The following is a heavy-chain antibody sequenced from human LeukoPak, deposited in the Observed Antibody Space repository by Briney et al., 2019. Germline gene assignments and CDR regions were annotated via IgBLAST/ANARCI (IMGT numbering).Heavy chain of an antibody. D-gene: IGHD6-19*01. CDR2: INSDGSST. J-gene: IGHJ4*02. CDR1: GFTFSSYW. V-gene: IGHV3-74*01. Sequence: GGSLRLSCAASGFTFSSYWMHWVRHAPGKGLVCVSHINSDGSSTNYADSLKGRFTISRDNAKNTLYLQMNSLTAEDTAVYFCARSSGWGFDYWGQGALVTVSS. CDR3: ARSSGWGFDY.